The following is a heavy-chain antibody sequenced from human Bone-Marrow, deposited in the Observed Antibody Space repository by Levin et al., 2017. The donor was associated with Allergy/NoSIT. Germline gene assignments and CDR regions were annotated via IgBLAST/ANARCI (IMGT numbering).Heavy chain of an antibody. CDR3: ARVSVDTAMGYNWFDP. J-gene: IGHJ5*02. CDR2: IDPSDSYT. D-gene: IGHD5-18*01. V-gene: IGHV5-10-1*01. CDR1: GYSFTSYW. Sequence: GESLKISCKGSGYSFTSYWISWVRQMPGKGLEWMGRIDPSDSYTNYSPSFQGHVTISADKSISTAYLQWSSLKASDTAMYYCARVSVDTAMGYNWFDPWGQGTLVTVSS.